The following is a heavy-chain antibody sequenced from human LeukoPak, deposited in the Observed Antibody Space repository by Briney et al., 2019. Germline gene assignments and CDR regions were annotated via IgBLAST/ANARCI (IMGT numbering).Heavy chain of an antibody. J-gene: IGHJ4*02. D-gene: IGHD2/OR15-2a*01. CDR3: ARDIDGKYSY. Sequence: SETLSLTCTVSGGSLSSSSYYWGWIRQPPGKGLEWIGSIHYTGSTYYNPSLRSRVTISVDTSKNQFSLKLSSVTAADTAVYYCARDIDGKYSYWGQGTLVTVSS. CDR1: GGSLSSSSYY. CDR2: IHYTGST. V-gene: IGHV4-39*07.